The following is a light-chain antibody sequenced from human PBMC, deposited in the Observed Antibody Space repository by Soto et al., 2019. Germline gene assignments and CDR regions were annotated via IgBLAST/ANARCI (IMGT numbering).Light chain of an antibody. J-gene: IGKJ5*01. CDR1: QSVSIY. CDR2: DAS. CDR3: QQRNNWPLT. V-gene: IGKV3-11*01. Sequence: VLTQSPATLSLSPGERATLSGRASQSVSIYLAWYQQKPGQAPRLLIFDASNRATGIPARFSGSGSGSDFTLTISSLEPEDIAVYYFQQRNNWPLTFGQGTRLEIK.